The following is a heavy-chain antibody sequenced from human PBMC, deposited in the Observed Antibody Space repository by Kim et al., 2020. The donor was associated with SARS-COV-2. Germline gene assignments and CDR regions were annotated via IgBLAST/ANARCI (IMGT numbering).Heavy chain of an antibody. D-gene: IGHD2-21*01. V-gene: IGHV3-7*01. CDR1: GFHFTTYY. Sequence: GGSLRLSCAASGFHFTTYYMTWVRQAPGKGLEWVSTIKPEGSEISYVDSVKGRFTISRDNAKSSVYLQMNSLRGEDTAVYYCARGGGSDCPGCFDD. J-gene: IGHJ4*01. CDR3: ARGGGSDCPGCFDD. CDR2: IKPEGSEI.